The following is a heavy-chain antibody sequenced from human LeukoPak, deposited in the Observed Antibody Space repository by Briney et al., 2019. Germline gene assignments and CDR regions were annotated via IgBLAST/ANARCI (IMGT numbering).Heavy chain of an antibody. Sequence: GGSLRLSCAASGFTFSSYGMHWVRQAPGKGLEWVAVISYDGSNKYYADSVKGRFTISRDNSKNTLYLQMNSLRAEDTVVYYCAKVEDTGPFDPWGQGTLVTVSS. J-gene: IGHJ5*02. D-gene: IGHD5-18*01. CDR3: AKVEDTGPFDP. CDR2: ISYDGSNK. V-gene: IGHV3-30*18. CDR1: GFTFSSYG.